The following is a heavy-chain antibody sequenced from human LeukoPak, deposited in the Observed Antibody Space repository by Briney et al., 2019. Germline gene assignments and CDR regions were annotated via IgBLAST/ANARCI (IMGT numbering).Heavy chain of an antibody. J-gene: IGHJ6*02. CDR1: GYTFTSYG. CDR3: ARDHYDILTGWSYYYYGMDV. V-gene: IGHV1-18*01. D-gene: IGHD3-9*01. CDR2: ISAYNGNT. Sequence: GASVKVSCKASGYTFTSYGISWVRQAPGQGLERMGWISAYNGNTNYAQKLQGRVTMTTDTSTSTAYIELRSLRSDDTAVYYCARDHYDILTGWSYYYYGMDVWGQGTTVTVSS.